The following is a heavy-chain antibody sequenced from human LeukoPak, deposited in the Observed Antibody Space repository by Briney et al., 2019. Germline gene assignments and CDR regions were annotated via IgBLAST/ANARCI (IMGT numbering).Heavy chain of an antibody. D-gene: IGHD5-12*01. J-gene: IGHJ4*02. V-gene: IGHV3-48*01. CDR1: GFTFSSYS. CDR3: ASWSSDVVAHNGFDY. CDR2: ISSSSSTI. Sequence: GGSLRLSCAASGFTFSSYSMNWVRQAPGKGLEWVSYISSSSSTIYYADSVKGRFTISRDNAKNSLYLQMNSLRAEDTAVYYCASWSSDVVAHNGFDYWGQGTLVTVSS.